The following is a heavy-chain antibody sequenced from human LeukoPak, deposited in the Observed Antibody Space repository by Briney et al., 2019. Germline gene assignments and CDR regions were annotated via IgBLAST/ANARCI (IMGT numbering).Heavy chain of an antibody. V-gene: IGHV3-23*01. D-gene: IGHD6-19*01. CDR1: GFTFDDYG. CDR2: ISGSGGST. Sequence: PGGSLRLSCAASGFTFDDYGMSWVRQAPGKGLEWVSAISGSGGSTYYADSVKGRFTISRDNSKNTLYLQMNSLRAEDTAVYYCANGGSIAVATPLDYWGQGTLVTVSS. J-gene: IGHJ4*02. CDR3: ANGGSIAVATPLDY.